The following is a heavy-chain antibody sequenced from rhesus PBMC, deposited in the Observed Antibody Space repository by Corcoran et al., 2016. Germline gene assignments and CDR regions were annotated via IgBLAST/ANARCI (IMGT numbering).Heavy chain of an antibody. CDR1: GYSISSGYY. D-gene: IGHD5-42*01. Sequence: QVQLQESGPGLVKTSETLSLTCAVSGYSISSGYYWGWILQPPGQGLVWIGPIYGSGGCNYHNPSLKSRVTLSVDTSKNQFALKLSSVTAADTAVYYCARVGSSWSEWDTVGTEWYFDLWGPGTPITISS. V-gene: IGHV4S14*01. CDR2: IYGSGGCN. J-gene: IGHJ2*01. CDR3: ARVGSSWSEWDTVGTEWYFDL.